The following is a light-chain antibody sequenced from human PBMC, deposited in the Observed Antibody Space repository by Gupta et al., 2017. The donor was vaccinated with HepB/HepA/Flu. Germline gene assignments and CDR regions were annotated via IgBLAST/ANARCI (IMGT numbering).Light chain of an antibody. V-gene: IGKV3-15*01. CDR3: QQYENWHRT. CDR2: GAS. CDR1: QSVSSN. J-gene: IGKJ1*01. Sequence: DIVMTQSPATLSVSPGERATLSCRASQSVSSNFTWYQQKPGQAPRLLVYGASTRATGIPARFSGSGSGTEFTLTISSLQSEDFAVYYCQQYENWHRTFGQGTKVEIK.